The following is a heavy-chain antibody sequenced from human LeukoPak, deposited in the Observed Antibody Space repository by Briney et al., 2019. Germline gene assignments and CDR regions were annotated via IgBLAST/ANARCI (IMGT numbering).Heavy chain of an antibody. D-gene: IGHD1-20*01. CDR1: GFTFSDYF. J-gene: IGHJ4*02. CDR3: ARTNWNKQFFDY. Sequence: GGSLRLSCAASGFTFSDYFMSWIRQAPGKGLEWVSYISSSGSTIYYADSVRGRFTISRDNTKRSLYLQMNRLRAEDTAVYYCARTNWNKQFFDYWGQGTLVTVSS. V-gene: IGHV3-11*04. CDR2: ISSSGSTI.